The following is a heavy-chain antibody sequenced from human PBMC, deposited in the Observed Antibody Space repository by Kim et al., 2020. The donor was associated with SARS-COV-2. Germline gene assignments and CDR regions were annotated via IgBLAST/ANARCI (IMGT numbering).Heavy chain of an antibody. CDR3: ARSDPPYYYDSSGYYNY. J-gene: IGHJ4*02. CDR1: GGSISSGGYY. Sequence: SETLSLTCTVSGGSISSGGYYWSWIRQHPGKGLEWIGYIYYSGSTYYNPSLKSRVTISVDTSKNQFSLKLSSVTAADTAVYYCARSDPPYYYDSSGYYNYWGQGTLVTVSS. V-gene: IGHV4-31*03. D-gene: IGHD3-22*01. CDR2: IYYSGST.